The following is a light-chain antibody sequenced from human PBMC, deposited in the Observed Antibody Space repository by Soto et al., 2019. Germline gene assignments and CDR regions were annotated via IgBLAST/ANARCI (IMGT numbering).Light chain of an antibody. Sequence: QPVLTQPPSVSGTPGQRVSISCTGTSSNLGAGYDVHWYQQLPGAAPRLLIFGNNVRPSGVPDRFSGSKSGTSASLAITGLQAEDEAIYHCKSYDGSLATSIFGAGTKVTVL. CDR3: KSYDGSLATSI. CDR1: SSNLGAGYD. CDR2: GNN. J-gene: IGLJ2*01. V-gene: IGLV1-40*01.